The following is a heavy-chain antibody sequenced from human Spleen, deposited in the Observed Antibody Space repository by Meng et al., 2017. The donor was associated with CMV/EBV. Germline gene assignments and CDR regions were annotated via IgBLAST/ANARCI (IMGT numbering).Heavy chain of an antibody. J-gene: IGHJ4*02. CDR3: AKDPGRYCRSTSCQGYFDY. CDR2: IWYDGSNK. Sequence: GESLKISCAASGFTFSSFTMHWVRQAPGKGLEWVAVIWYDGSNKYYSDSVKGRFTISRDNSKNTLYLQMNSLRAEDTAVYYCAKDPGRYCRSTSCQGYFDYWGQGTLVTVSS. V-gene: IGHV3-33*06. CDR1: GFTFSSFT. D-gene: IGHD2-2*01.